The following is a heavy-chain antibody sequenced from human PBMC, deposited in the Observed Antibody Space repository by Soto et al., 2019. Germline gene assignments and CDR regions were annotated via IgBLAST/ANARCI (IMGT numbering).Heavy chain of an antibody. V-gene: IGHV4-28*01. CDR3: ARREIQRPTDY. CDR2: IYYSGTT. CDR1: GYSISSSNW. D-gene: IGHD1-26*01. Sequence: QVQLQESGPGLVKPSDTLSLTCAVSGYSISSSNWWGWIRQPPGKGLEWIGYIYYSGTTYYNPSLKSRVTISVDRPKTQFSLKLTSVTAVDPAVSYCARREIQRPTDYWGQGTLVTVSS. J-gene: IGHJ4*02.